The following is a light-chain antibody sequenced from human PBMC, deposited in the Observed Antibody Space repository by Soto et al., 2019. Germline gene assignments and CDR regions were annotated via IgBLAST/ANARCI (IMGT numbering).Light chain of an antibody. CDR2: GVS. CDR3: QYYGNSPYT. Sequence: EIVLTQSPGTLSLSPGERATLSCRASQIVSSNYLAWYQQKPGQTPSPLIYGVSSRATGIPDRFSGSGSGADFTLTISRLEPEDFAVYYCQYYGNSPYTFGQGTKLEIK. V-gene: IGKV3-20*01. CDR1: QIVSSNY. J-gene: IGKJ2*01.